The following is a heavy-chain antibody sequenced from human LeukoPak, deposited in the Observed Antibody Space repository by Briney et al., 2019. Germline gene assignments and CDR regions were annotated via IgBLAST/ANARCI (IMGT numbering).Heavy chain of an antibody. D-gene: IGHD3-16*01. CDR2: IKEDGSEK. V-gene: IGHV3-7*01. J-gene: IGHJ3*02. CDR1: GFTFSNYW. Sequence: GGSLRLSCAASGFTFSNYWMSWVRQAPGKGLEWVANIKEDGSEKYYVDAVKGRFTISRDNAKKSLFLQMNSLRAEDTAVYYCARAPQLGYDYVSGDAFDIWGQGTMVTVSS. CDR3: ARAPQLGYDYVSGDAFDI.